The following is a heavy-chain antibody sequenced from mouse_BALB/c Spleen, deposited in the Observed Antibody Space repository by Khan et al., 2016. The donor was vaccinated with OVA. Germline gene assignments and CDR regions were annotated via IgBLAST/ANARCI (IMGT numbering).Heavy chain of an antibody. CDR3: ARDRIDY. J-gene: IGHJ2*01. CDR1: GYTFSSYW. CDR2: INPTSGYT. Sequence: QVQLNESGAEQAKPGASVKMSCKTSGYTFSSYWMHWVKQRPGQGLEWIGYINPTSGYTEYNEKFKDKATLSADKSSSTAYMQLTSLTSEDSAVYYCARDRIDYWGQGTTLTVSS. V-gene: IGHV1-7*01.